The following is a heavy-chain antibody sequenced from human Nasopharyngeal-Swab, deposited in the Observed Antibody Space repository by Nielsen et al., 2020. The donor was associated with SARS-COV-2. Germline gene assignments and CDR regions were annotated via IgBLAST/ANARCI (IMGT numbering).Heavy chain of an antibody. D-gene: IGHD3-3*01. CDR3: TTGLRLYHDFWGRYSSYAMDV. V-gene: IGHV3-15*01. CDR2: IKSETDGGTT. J-gene: IGHJ6*02. Sequence: GESLKISCAVSGFTFTDAWLSWVRQAPGKGLEWVGRIKSETDGGTTDYAAPLKGRFTISRDDSKNMLYLQMSGLKTEDTAVYYCTTGLRLYHDFWGRYSSYAMDVWGQGTTVSVSS. CDR1: GFTFTDAW.